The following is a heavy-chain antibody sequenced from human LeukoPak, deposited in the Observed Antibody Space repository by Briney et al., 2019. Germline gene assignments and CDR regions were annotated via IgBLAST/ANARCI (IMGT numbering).Heavy chain of an antibody. Sequence: ASVKVSCKASGYTFTGYYMHWVRQAPGQGLEWMGRITPNTGDTIYAQRFQGRATMTRDMSISAAYMELSSLTSDDTAIYYCARDLVGGIWSAGFWGQGTLVTVSS. V-gene: IGHV1-2*06. D-gene: IGHD3-3*01. CDR2: ITPNTGDT. CDR3: ARDLVGGIWSAGF. J-gene: IGHJ4*02. CDR1: GYTFTGYY.